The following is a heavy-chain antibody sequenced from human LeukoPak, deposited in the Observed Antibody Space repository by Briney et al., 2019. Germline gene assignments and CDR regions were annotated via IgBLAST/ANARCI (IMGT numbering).Heavy chain of an antibody. CDR3: ARGRPRVPAAIPGYYYYYMDV. CDR2: INPNSGGT. V-gene: IGHV1-2*02. J-gene: IGHJ6*03. Sequence: GASVKVSCKASGYTFTGYYMHWVRQAPGQGLEWMGWINPNSGGTNYAQKFQGRVTMTRDTSISTAYMELSRLRSDDTAVYYCARGRPRVPAAIPGYYYYYMDVWGKGTTVTVSS. CDR1: GYTFTGYY. D-gene: IGHD2-2*02.